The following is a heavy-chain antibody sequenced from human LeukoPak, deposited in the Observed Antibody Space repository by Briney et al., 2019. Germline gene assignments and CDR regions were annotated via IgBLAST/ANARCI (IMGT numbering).Heavy chain of an antibody. CDR2: IYYTGST. Sequence: PSETLSLTRPVSGGSVSSSRYYWGWIRQPPGRGLEWIGSIYYTGSTYYKPSLKSRVTISVDASKNQISLKLSSVTAADTAVYYCARGSTVTPYNWFDPWGQGTLVTVSS. CDR3: ARGSTVTPYNWFDP. CDR1: GGSVSSSRYY. V-gene: IGHV4-39*01. J-gene: IGHJ5*02. D-gene: IGHD4-17*01.